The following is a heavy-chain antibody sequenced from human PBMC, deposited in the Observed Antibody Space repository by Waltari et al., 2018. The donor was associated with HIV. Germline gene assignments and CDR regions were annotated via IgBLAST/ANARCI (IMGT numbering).Heavy chain of an antibody. D-gene: IGHD2-2*01. Sequence: EEQLVESGGGLVQPGESLRLSCVASGFPFTSIWMRWFRQAPGKGLEWVASIKYDGTERKYADSVKGRFTISRDNAKTSLFLEMHNLRVEDTGIYSCATSSSADAHWGQGTLVTVSS. J-gene: IGHJ4*02. CDR2: IKYDGTER. CDR1: GFPFTSIW. CDR3: ATSSSADAH. V-gene: IGHV3-7*03.